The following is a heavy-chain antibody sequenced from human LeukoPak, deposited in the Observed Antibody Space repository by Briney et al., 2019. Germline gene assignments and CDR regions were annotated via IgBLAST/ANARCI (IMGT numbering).Heavy chain of an antibody. CDR3: ARDRYGDYDFDY. D-gene: IGHD4-17*01. CDR2: IWYDGSNK. CDR1: GFTFSSYG. Sequence: GRSLRLSCAASGFTFSSYGMHWVRQAPGKGLEWVAFIWYDGSNKYYADSVKGRFTISRDNSKNTLYLQMNSLRAEDTAVYYCARDRYGDYDFDYWGQGALVTVSS. J-gene: IGHJ4*02. V-gene: IGHV3-33*01.